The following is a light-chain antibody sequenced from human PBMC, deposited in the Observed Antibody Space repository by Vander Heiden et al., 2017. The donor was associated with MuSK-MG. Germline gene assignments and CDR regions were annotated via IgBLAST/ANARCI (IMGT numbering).Light chain of an antibody. Sequence: DIQMTQSPSSLSAFVGDRVTITCQASQDIVNYLNWYQQKPGKAPRLLIYDASNLEAGVPSRFSGSGYGTHFTFTISSRQPEDIATYYCQQYENLPSFNFGHGTKVDI. CDR3: QQYENLPSFN. V-gene: IGKV1-33*01. CDR2: DAS. J-gene: IGKJ3*01. CDR1: QDIVNY.